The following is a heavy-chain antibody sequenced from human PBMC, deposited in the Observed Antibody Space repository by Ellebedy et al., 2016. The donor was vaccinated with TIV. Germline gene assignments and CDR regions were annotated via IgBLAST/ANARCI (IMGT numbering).Heavy chain of an antibody. J-gene: IGHJ6*02. CDR3: ARDRLRFFSMDV. D-gene: IGHD3-3*01. CDR1: NYTFTSYD. CDR2: IHPNDGTT. Sequence: ASVKVSCKASNYTFTSYDISWVRQAPGQGLEWMGIIHPNDGTTSFGQTFKGRVTLTRDTSTSTVYMELSSLSSEDTAVYFCARDRLRFFSMDVWGQGTTVTVSS. V-gene: IGHV1-46*01.